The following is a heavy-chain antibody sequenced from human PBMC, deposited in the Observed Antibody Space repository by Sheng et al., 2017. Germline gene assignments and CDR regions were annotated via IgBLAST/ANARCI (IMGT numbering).Heavy chain of an antibody. Sequence: QVQLVQSGAEMKKPGASVKVSCKASGYTFTSYGISWVRQAPGQGLEWMGWISAYNGNTNYAQKLQGRVTMTTDTSTSTAYMELRSLRSDDTAVYYCARPQDCSSTSCYPGAGYFDLWGRGTLVTVSS. D-gene: IGHD2-2*01. CDR2: ISAYNGNT. CDR1: GYTFTSYG. J-gene: IGHJ2*01. V-gene: IGHV1-18*01. CDR3: ARPQDCSSTSCYPGAGYFDL.